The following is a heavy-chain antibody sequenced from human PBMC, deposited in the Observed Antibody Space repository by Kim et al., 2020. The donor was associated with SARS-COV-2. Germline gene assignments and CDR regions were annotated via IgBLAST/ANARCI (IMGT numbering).Heavy chain of an antibody. J-gene: IGHJ5*02. CDR2: IIPIFGTA. Sequence: SVKVSCKASGGTFSSYAISWVRQAPGQGLEWMGGIIPIFGTANYAQKFQGRVTITADESTSTAYMELSSLRSEDTAVYYCARAVTRDYNWFDPWGQGTLVTVSS. D-gene: IGHD4-4*01. V-gene: IGHV1-69*13. CDR1: GGTFSSYA. CDR3: ARAVTRDYNWFDP.